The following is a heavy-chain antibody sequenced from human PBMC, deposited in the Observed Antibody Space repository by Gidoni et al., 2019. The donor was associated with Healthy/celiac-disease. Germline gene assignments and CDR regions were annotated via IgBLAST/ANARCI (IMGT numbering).Heavy chain of an antibody. CDR1: GFTFSSHG. CDR3: AKGEKRAYYDFWSGYLALDY. Sequence: QVQLVESGGGVVQPGRSLRLSCAASGFTFSSHGMHWVRQAPGKGREWVAVISYDGSNKYYADSVKGRFTISRDNSKNTLYLQMNSLRAEDTAVYYCAKGEKRAYYDFWSGYLALDYWGQGTLGTVSS. V-gene: IGHV3-30*18. D-gene: IGHD3-3*01. J-gene: IGHJ4*02. CDR2: ISYDGSNK.